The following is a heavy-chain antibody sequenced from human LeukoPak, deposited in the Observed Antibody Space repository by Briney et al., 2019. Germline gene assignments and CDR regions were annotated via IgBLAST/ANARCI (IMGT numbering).Heavy chain of an antibody. D-gene: IGHD5-24*01. J-gene: IGHJ4*02. Sequence: QTGGSLRLSCAASGFTFSSYAMSWVRQAPGKGLEWVSAISGSGGSTYYADSVKGRFTISRDNSKNTLYLQMNSLRAEDTAVYYCAKDPFIPRHVEMATMTFDYWGQGTLVTVSS. CDR2: ISGSGGST. V-gene: IGHV3-23*01. CDR3: AKDPFIPRHVEMATMTFDY. CDR1: GFTFSSYA.